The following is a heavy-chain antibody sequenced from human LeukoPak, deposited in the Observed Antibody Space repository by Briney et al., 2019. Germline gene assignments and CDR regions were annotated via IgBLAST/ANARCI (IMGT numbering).Heavy chain of an antibody. D-gene: IGHD3/OR15-3a*01. J-gene: IGHJ3*02. CDR1: GYSFINYA. Sequence: GASVKVSCKASGYSFINYAMHWVRQAPGQRLEWMGWINAGNGNTKYSQKLQGRVAIARDTSASTIYMELTSLRIEDTAVYFCTIGLAGDWDAFDIWGLGTMVTVSS. CDR2: INAGNGNT. CDR3: TIGLAGDWDAFDI. V-gene: IGHV1-3*01.